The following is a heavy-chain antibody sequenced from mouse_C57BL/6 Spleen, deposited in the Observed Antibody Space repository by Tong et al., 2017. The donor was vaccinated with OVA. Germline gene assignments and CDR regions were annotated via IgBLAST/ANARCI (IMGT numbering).Heavy chain of an antibody. CDR3: ASMVISDY. V-gene: IGHV5-9-3*01. CDR2: ISSGGSYT. D-gene: IGHD2-1*01. Sequence: EVQLQESGGGLVKPGGSLKLSCAASGFTFSSYAMSWVRQTPEKRLEWVATISSGGSYTYYPDSVKGRFTISRDNAKNTLYLQMSSLRSEDTAMYYCASMVISDYWGQGTTLTVSS. CDR1: GFTFSSYA. J-gene: IGHJ2*01.